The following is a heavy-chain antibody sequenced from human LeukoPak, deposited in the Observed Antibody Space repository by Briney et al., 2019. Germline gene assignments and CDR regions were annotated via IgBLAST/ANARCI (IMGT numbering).Heavy chain of an antibody. CDR1: GFNFRGYA. CDR3: AKEVVMGETNYYYYGMDV. Sequence: GGSLRLSCAASGFNFRGYAMSWVRQAPGKGLEWVSAISGSGGRAHYAASVRGRFTISRDNSQNTLQLQMNSLRAEDTAVYYCAKEVVMGETNYYYYGMDVWGQGTTVTVSS. V-gene: IGHV3-23*01. CDR2: ISGSGGRA. J-gene: IGHJ6*02. D-gene: IGHD2-21*01.